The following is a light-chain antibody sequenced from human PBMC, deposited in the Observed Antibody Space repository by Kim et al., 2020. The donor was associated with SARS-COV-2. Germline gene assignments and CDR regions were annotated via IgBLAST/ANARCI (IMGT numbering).Light chain of an antibody. CDR2: EVS. CDR3: QQRTNWPT. CDR1: QSVNKY. Sequence: LSLSPGERATLSCRASQSVNKYLAWYQQKPGQAPRHLIYEVSTRATGIPDRFSGSGSGTDFTLTIRSLEPEDFAVYYCQQRTNWPTFGQETKLEI. J-gene: IGKJ2*01. V-gene: IGKV3-11*01.